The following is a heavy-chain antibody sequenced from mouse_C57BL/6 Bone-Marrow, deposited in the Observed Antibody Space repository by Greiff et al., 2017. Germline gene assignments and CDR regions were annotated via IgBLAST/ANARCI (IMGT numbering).Heavy chain of an antibody. CDR3: ARGAYYQFYDYAMDY. CDR2: IYPRSGNT. CDR1: GYTFTSYG. D-gene: IGHD2-10*01. Sequence: VQLQQSGAELARPGASVKLSCKASGYTFTSYGISWVKQRPGQGLEWIGEIYPRSGNTYYNEKFKGKATLTADKSSSTAYMELRSLTSEDSAVYFCARGAYYQFYDYAMDYWGQGTSVTVSS. J-gene: IGHJ4*01. V-gene: IGHV1-81*01.